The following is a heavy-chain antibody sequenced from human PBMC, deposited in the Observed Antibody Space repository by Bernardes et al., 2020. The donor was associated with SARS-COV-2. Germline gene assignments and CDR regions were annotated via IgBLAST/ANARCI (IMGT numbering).Heavy chain of an antibody. CDR3: AKDHFDSSGPGWYFQH. D-gene: IGHD3-22*01. CDR2: ISGSGGST. Sequence: GGSLRLSCVACGFPFTTHAMSWVRQAPGKGLDLVSVISGSGGSTYYADSVKGRFTISRDNSKNTLYLQMSSLRAEDTAVYFCAKDHFDSSGPGWYFQHWGQGTLVTVSS. J-gene: IGHJ1*01. V-gene: IGHV3-23*01. CDR1: GFPFTTHA.